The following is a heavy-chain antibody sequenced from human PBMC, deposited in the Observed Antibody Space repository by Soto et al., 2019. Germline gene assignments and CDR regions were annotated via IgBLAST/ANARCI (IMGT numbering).Heavy chain of an antibody. V-gene: IGHV5-10-1*01. Sequence: GESLKISCQGSGYSFTDYRITWVRQMPGKGLEWMGRIDPSDSYTNYSPSFQGHITISADKSIDTAYLQWSSLEASDTALYFCARHGCGGDCSPYYFDYWGQGALVTVSS. CDR2: IDPSDSYT. D-gene: IGHD2-21*02. CDR1: GYSFTDYR. J-gene: IGHJ4*02. CDR3: ARHGCGGDCSPYYFDY.